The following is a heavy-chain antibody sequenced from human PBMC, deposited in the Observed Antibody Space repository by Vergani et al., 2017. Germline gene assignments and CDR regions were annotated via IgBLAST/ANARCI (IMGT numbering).Heavy chain of an antibody. Sequence: EVQLVQSGAEVKKPGATMKISCKVSGYTFTDHNMHWVKQAPGKGLEWMGLVDTEDGETIYAEKFKGRVTIAADTSTDTAHLELSSLRSEDTAVYYCATPQTVTTGGMEVWGQGTTVIVSS. D-gene: IGHD4-17*01. J-gene: IGHJ6*02. V-gene: IGHV1-69-2*01. CDR2: VDTEDGET. CDR3: ATPQTVTTGGMEV. CDR1: GYTFTDHN.